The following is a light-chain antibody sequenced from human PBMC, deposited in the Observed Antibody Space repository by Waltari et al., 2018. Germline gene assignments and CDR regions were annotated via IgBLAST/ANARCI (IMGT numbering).Light chain of an antibody. CDR2: EVT. CDR1: SSALGRYNF. CDR3: YSSAMSAFVV. J-gene: IGLJ3*02. Sequence: QSALTQPASVSGSPGQPITISCPGPSSALGRYNFASWYQHHPGKAPKLILSEVTKRPSGVSDRFSGSKSGNTASLTISGLQAEDDADYYCYSSAMSAFVVFGGGTKLTVL. V-gene: IGLV2-23*02.